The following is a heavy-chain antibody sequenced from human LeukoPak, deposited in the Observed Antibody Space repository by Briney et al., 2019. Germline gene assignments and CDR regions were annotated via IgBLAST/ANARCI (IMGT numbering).Heavy chain of an antibody. J-gene: IGHJ4*02. Sequence: PGGSLRLSCAASGFTFSSYAMHWVRQAPGKGLEWVAVISYDGSNKYYADSVKGRFTISRDNSKNTLYLQMSSLRSEDTAVYYCARDGHPRIGLQANRYSGSDPFDYWGQGTLVTVSS. CDR2: ISYDGSNK. CDR1: GFTFSSYA. D-gene: IGHD5-24*01. V-gene: IGHV3-30*04. CDR3: ARDGHPRIGLQANRYSGSDPFDY.